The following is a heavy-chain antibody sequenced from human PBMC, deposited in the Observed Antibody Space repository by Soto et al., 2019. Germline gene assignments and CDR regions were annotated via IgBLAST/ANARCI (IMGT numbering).Heavy chain of an antibody. CDR2: IIPIFGTA. Sequence: QVQLVQSGAEVKKPGSSVKVSCKASGGTFSSYAISWVRQAPGQGLEWMGGIIPIFGTANYAQKFQGRVTITADESTSTAYMELSSLRSEDTAVYYCARGGDITTVTYYYYGMDVWGQGTTVTVSS. D-gene: IGHD3-22*01. CDR3: ARGGDITTVTYYYYGMDV. CDR1: GGTFSSYA. V-gene: IGHV1-69*01. J-gene: IGHJ6*02.